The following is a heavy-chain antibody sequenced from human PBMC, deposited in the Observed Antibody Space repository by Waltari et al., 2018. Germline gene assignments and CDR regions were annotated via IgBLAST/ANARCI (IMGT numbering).Heavy chain of an antibody. J-gene: IGHJ4*02. CDR2: IKQDGSEK. D-gene: IGHD5-12*01. V-gene: IGHV3-7*01. CDR3: ARDRGSQYFFDY. CDR1: GLPFRRFW. Sequence: EVQLVESGGGLVQPGGSLRLSCAASGLPFRRFWMSWVRQAPGEGLEWVANIKQDGSEKYYVDSVKGRFTISRDNAKNSLYLQMNSLRAEDTAVNYCARDRGSQYFFDYWGQGTLVTVSS.